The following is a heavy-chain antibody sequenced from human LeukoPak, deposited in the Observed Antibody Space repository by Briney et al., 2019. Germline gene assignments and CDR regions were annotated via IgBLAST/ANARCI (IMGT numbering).Heavy chain of an antibody. J-gene: IGHJ6*03. D-gene: IGHD1-26*01. CDR1: GASISSTTYY. CDR3: ARLGSPIYYYYIDV. Sequence: SETLSLTCTVSGASISSTTYYWGWIRQPPRKGLEWIASIYYSGSTYYNPSLKSRVTISVDTSKNQFSLKLSSVTAADTAVYYCARLGSPIYYYYIDVWGKGTTVTVSS. CDR2: IYYSGST. V-gene: IGHV4-39*01.